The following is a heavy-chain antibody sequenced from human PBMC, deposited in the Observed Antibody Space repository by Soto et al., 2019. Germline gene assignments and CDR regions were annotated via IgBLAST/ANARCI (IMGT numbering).Heavy chain of an antibody. D-gene: IGHD3-16*01. V-gene: IGHV4-4*02. CDR3: ATQTISYTWGV. CDR1: GAPITTTKW. J-gene: IGHJ6*02. Sequence: QVQLQESGPGLVKPSETLSLTCTVSGAPITTTKWWAWVRLPPGKGLEWIGELSRGDERSSNPSLQGRFTMSLGQLHHPFFLEPTPVAAADTAIYYWATQTISYTWGVWGRGTSVTVSS. CDR2: LSRGDER.